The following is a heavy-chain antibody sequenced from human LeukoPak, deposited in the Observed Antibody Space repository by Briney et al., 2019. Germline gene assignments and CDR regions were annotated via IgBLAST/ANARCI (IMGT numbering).Heavy chain of an antibody. D-gene: IGHD6-19*01. CDR2: ISSSGSTI. V-gene: IGHV3-48*03. J-gene: IGHJ4*02. Sequence: GGSLRLSCAASGFTFSSYEMNWVRQAPGKGLEWVSYISSSGSTIYYADSVKGRFTISRDNAKNSLYLRMNSLRAEDTAVYYCARLYSSGWDYWGQGTLVTVSS. CDR3: ARLYSSGWDY. CDR1: GFTFSSYE.